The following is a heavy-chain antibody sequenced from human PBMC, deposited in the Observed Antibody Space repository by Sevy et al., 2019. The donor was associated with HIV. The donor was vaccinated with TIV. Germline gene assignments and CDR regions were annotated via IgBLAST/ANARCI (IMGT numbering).Heavy chain of an antibody. D-gene: IGHD3-22*01. Sequence: ASVKVSCRVSGYTLTQFSMHWVRQAPGKGLEWMGSFDPEDGKRIYAQKFQGRVTLTGDTSTDTAYMELRSLRSEDTAVYYCAATKDYYDGSGYPFDYWGQGTLVTVSS. J-gene: IGHJ4*02. V-gene: IGHV1-24*01. CDR2: FDPEDGKR. CDR3: AATKDYYDGSGYPFDY. CDR1: GYTLTQFS.